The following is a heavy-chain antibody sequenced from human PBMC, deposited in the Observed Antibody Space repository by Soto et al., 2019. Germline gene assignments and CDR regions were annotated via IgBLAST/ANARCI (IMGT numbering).Heavy chain of an antibody. D-gene: IGHD1-1*01. CDR1: GDSSNNYEYY. J-gene: IGHJ4*02. V-gene: IGHV4-30-4*01. CDR2: IYYTGST. CDR3: ARDRSNSPDFFDS. Sequence: SEMLSLTCSVSGDSSNNYEYYWTRIRLPTGEGLEWIGHIYYTGSTSYNPSLESRVSISLDTSTNQFSLKVKYVSAADTAVYYCARDRSNSPDFFDSWGLGTLVTVSS.